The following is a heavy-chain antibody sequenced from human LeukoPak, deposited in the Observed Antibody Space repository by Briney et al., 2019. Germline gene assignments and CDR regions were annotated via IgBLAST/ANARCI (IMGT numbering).Heavy chain of an antibody. J-gene: IGHJ4*02. CDR1: GFSFNNYE. Sequence: GGSLRLSCAASGFSFNNYEMNWVRQAPGKGLEWVSYISSSGGTIYYADSVKGRFTISRDNAKNSLYLQTNSLRAEDTAVYYCARDGSGGYYADYWGQGTLVTVSS. CDR2: ISSSGGTI. CDR3: ARDGSGGYYADY. V-gene: IGHV3-48*03. D-gene: IGHD3-22*01.